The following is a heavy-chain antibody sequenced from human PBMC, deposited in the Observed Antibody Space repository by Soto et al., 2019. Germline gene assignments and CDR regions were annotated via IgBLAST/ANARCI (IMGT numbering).Heavy chain of an antibody. D-gene: IGHD1-26*01. Sequence: GGSLRLSCAASGFTFNTYWMHWVRQTPGKGLVWVSHINSDGSSTGYADSVKGRFTISRDNAKNTLYLQMNSLRAEDTAVYYFVRDWSYTTVVWGPGTTVTVSS. V-gene: IGHV3-74*01. J-gene: IGHJ6*02. CDR3: VRDWSYTTVV. CDR1: GFTFNTYW. CDR2: INSDGSST.